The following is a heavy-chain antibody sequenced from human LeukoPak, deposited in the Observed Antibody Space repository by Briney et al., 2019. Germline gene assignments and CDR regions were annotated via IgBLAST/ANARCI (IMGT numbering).Heavy chain of an antibody. Sequence: ASVKVSCKASGYMFTTYNIAWVRQAPGQGLEWMGWISVYNGNTNYAQKFQGRVTMITDTSTSTAYMELRSLRSDDTAVYYRARAHYYASSGYYSSAGDSWGQGTLVTVSS. CDR3: ARAHYYASSGYYSSAGDS. CDR1: GYMFTTYN. D-gene: IGHD3-22*01. CDR2: ISVYNGNT. V-gene: IGHV1-18*01. J-gene: IGHJ5*02.